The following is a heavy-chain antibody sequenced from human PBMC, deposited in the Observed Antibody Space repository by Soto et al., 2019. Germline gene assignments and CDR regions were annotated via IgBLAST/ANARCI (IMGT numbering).Heavy chain of an antibody. D-gene: IGHD3-10*01. CDR3: ARDSLTITMVRGVSILGY. Sequence: QVQLVQSGAEVKKPGASVKVSCKASGYTFTSYGISWVRQAPGQGLEWMGWISAYNGNTNYAQKLQGRVTMTTDTSTSTAYMELRSLRSDDTAVYYCARDSLTITMVRGVSILGYWGQGTLVTVSS. J-gene: IGHJ4*02. CDR1: GYTFTSYG. V-gene: IGHV1-18*01. CDR2: ISAYNGNT.